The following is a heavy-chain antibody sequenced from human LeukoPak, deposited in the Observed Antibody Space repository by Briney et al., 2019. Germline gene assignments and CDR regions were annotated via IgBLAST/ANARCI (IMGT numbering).Heavy chain of an antibody. V-gene: IGHV3-33*01. D-gene: IGHD2/OR15-2a*01. CDR1: GFTFSNYG. CDR3: ARDQALYFSYGDY. J-gene: IGHJ4*02. Sequence: GGSLRLSCAASGFTFSNYGMHWVRQAPGKGLEWPAAIFYDGSNKYYADTVKGRFTISRDNSKNTLYLQVNSLRAEDTAVYYCARDQALYFSYGDYWGQGTLVTVSS. CDR2: IFYDGSNK.